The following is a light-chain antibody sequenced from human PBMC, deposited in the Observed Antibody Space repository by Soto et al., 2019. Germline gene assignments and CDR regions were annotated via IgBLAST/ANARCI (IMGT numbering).Light chain of an antibody. CDR1: QGIGDR. V-gene: IGKV1-12*01. J-gene: IGKJ1*01. CDR2: FAS. CDR3: LHTDSFPRT. Sequence: DIQMTQSPSSVSASVGDRVTLTCRASQGIGDRLAWYQQKPGKVPQLLIYFASTLGSGVPSRFSGSGSGTDFILTINTLQADDFATYYCLHTDSFPRTFGQGTKVDIK.